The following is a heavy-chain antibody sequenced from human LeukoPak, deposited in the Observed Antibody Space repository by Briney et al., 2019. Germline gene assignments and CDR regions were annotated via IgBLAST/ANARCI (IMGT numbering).Heavy chain of an antibody. Sequence: VASVKVSCKASGYTFTSYAISWVRQAPGQGLEWMGGIIPIFGTANYAQKFQGRVTITADESTSTAYMELSSLRSEDTAVYYCASLRGYCSGGSCYAKNYYYYYMDVWGKGTTVTISS. D-gene: IGHD2-15*01. J-gene: IGHJ6*03. CDR1: GYTFTSYA. CDR2: IIPIFGTA. CDR3: ASLRGYCSGGSCYAKNYYYYYMDV. V-gene: IGHV1-69*13.